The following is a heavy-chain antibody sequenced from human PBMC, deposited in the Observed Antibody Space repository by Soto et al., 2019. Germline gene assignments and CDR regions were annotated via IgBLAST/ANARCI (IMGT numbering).Heavy chain of an antibody. J-gene: IGHJ4*02. CDR2: VYYTGFT. Sequence: PSETLSLTCTVSGDSISSSYYWGWVRQPPGKGLECIGAVYYTGFTYYNPSLKSRLTISLDTSKNQFSLRLSSVTAADTAVYYCASVGGSSSAPDYWGQGTLVTVSS. D-gene: IGHD6-6*01. V-gene: IGHV4-38-2*02. CDR1: GDSISSSYY. CDR3: ASVGGSSSAPDY.